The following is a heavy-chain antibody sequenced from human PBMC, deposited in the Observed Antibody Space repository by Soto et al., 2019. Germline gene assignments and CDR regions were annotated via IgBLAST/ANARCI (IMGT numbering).Heavy chain of an antibody. J-gene: IGHJ5*02. V-gene: IGHV4-34*01. CDR2: INHSGST. D-gene: IGHD5-12*01. CDR3: ASIGAYAVSFDHNWFDP. Sequence: PSETLSLTCAVYGGSFNGFYWSWMRQPPGKGLEWIGEINHSGSTNYNPSLKSRVTISVDTSKNQFSLKLISVTAADTAVYYCASIGAYAVSFDHNWFDPWGQGALVTVS. CDR1: GGSFNGFY.